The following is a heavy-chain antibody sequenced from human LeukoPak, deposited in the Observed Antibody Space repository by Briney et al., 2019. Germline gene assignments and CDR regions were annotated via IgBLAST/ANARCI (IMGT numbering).Heavy chain of an antibody. CDR1: GFTFSSYS. CDR2: ISSSSSYI. V-gene: IGHV3-21*01. CDR3: ARDYYDILTGYYPYFDY. J-gene: IGHJ4*01. D-gene: IGHD3-9*01. Sequence: GGSLRLSCAASGFTFSSYSMNWVRQAPGKGLEWVSSISSSSSYIYYADSVKGRFTISRDNAKNSLYLQMNSLRAEDTAVYYCARDYYDILTGYYPYFDYWGHGTLVTVSS.